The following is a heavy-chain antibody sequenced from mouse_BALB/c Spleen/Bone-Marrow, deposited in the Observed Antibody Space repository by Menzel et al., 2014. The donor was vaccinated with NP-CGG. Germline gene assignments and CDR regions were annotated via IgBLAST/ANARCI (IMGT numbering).Heavy chain of an antibody. Sequence: EVMLVESGAGLVRPGALVKLSCKASGFNIKDYYMHWVKQRPEQGLEWIGWIDPENGNTIYDPKFQGKASITADTSSNTAYLQLSSLTSEDTAVYYCARSYYYGSSFYAMDYWGQGTSVTVSS. CDR1: GFNIKDYY. CDR3: ARSYYYGSSFYAMDY. D-gene: IGHD1-1*01. J-gene: IGHJ4*01. CDR2: IDPENGNT. V-gene: IGHV14-1*02.